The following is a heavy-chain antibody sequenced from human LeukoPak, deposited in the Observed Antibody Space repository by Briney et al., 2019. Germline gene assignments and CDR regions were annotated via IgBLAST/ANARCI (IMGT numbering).Heavy chain of an antibody. CDR1: GFAFSSYS. J-gene: IGHJ4*02. CDR3: ARDSTTVTTDY. CDR2: ISSSSSYI. Sequence: GGSLRLSCAASGFAFSSYSMNWVRQAPGKGLEWVSSISSSSSYIYYADSVKGRFTISRDNAKNSLYLQMNSLRAEDTAVYYCARDSTTVTTDYWGQGTLVTVSS. V-gene: IGHV3-21*01. D-gene: IGHD4-17*01.